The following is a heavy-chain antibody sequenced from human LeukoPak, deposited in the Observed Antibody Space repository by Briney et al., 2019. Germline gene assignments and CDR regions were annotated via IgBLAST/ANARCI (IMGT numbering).Heavy chain of an antibody. V-gene: IGHV4-61*01. D-gene: IGHD3-22*01. CDR2: IYYSGST. CDR1: GGSVSSSNYY. CDR3: VTYYFDSSGPKKNY. Sequence: PSETLSLTCTVSGGSVSSSNYYWSWIRQPPGKGLEWIGYIYYSGSTNYNPSLKSRVTISVDTSKNQFSLKLSSVTAADTAVYYCVTYYFDSSGPKKNYWGQGTLVTVSS. J-gene: IGHJ4*02.